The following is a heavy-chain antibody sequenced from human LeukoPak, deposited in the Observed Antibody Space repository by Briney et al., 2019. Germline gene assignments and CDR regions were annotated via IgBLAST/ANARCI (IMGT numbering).Heavy chain of an antibody. V-gene: IGHV1-69*04. D-gene: IGHD2/OR15-2a*01. J-gene: IGHJ4*02. Sequence: GASVKVSCKASGGTFSSYAISWVRQAPGQGLEWMGRIIPILGIANYAQKFQGRVTMTRNTSISTAYMELSSLRSEDTAVYYCARDAAVIVNWGQGTLVTVSS. CDR3: ARDAAVIVN. CDR2: IIPILGIA. CDR1: GGTFSSYA.